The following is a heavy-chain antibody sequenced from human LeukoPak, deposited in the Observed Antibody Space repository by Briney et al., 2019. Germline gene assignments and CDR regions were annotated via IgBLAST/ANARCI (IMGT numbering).Heavy chain of an antibody. Sequence: GGSLRLSCAASGFTFNTYTMNWVRQAPGKGLEWVSYTSGSSGIIDYADSVRARFTISTDNAKSSLYLQMNSLRADDTAVYYCARDARGAAASDDAFDIWGQGTMVTVSS. CDR2: TSGSSGII. J-gene: IGHJ3*02. D-gene: IGHD6-13*01. CDR3: ARDARGAAASDDAFDI. V-gene: IGHV3-48*01. CDR1: GFTFNTYT.